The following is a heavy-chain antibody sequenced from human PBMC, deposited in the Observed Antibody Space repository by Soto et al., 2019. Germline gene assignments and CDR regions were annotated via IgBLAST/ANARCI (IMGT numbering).Heavy chain of an antibody. V-gene: IGHV4-59*01. D-gene: IGHD3-10*01. CDR1: GGSISNYH. J-gene: IGHJ5*01. CDR3: ALLWFGDQRTGNWFDS. CDR2: IYHSGSS. Sequence: QVQLQQSGPGLVKPSETLSLTCTVSGGSISNYHWTWIRQPPGKGLEWIGYIYHSGSSSYNPSLESRVTISVDTSKNQFSLKMKSVSAADTAVYYCALLWFGDQRTGNWFDSWGQGTLVTLSS.